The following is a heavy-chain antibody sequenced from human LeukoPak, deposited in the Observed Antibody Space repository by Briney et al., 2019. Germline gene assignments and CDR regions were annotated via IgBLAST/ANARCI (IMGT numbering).Heavy chain of an antibody. V-gene: IGHV3-53*01. J-gene: IGHJ6*03. CDR3: ARVLRGYDGYMDV. Sequence: GGCLRLSCAASGFSVSSNYMSWVRQAPGKGLEWVSGIYSGDTTYYADSVKGRFTISRDNSKNTLYLQMNSVRAEDTAVYYCARVLRGYDGYMDVWGKGTTVTVSS. CDR1: GFSVSSNY. D-gene: IGHD3-22*01. CDR2: IYSGDTT.